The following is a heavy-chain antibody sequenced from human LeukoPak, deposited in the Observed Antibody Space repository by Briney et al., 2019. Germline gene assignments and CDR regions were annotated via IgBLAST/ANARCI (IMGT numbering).Heavy chain of an antibody. CDR2: IYYSGST. J-gene: IGHJ3*02. CDR3: ARETYYYDSSGYYPDAFDI. Sequence: SETLSLTCTVSGGSISSGGYYWSWIRQHPGKGLEWIGYIYYSGSTYYNPSLKSRVTISVDTSKSQFSLKLSSVTAADTAVYYCARETYYYDSSGYYPDAFDIWGQGTMVTVSS. CDR1: GGSISSGGYY. D-gene: IGHD3-22*01. V-gene: IGHV4-31*03.